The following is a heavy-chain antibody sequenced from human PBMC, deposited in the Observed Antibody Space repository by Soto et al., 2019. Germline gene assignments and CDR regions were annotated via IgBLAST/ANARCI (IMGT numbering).Heavy chain of an antibody. Sequence: PSETLSLTCTVSGGSISSYYWSWIRQPPGKGLEWIGYIYYSGSTNYNPSLKSRVTISVDTSKNQFSLKLSSVTAADTAVYYCARRYGWAFDSWGPGIMVTLAS. V-gene: IGHV4-59*08. CDR1: GGSISSYY. CDR2: IYYSGST. CDR3: ARRYGWAFDS. D-gene: IGHD3-16*01. J-gene: IGHJ3*02.